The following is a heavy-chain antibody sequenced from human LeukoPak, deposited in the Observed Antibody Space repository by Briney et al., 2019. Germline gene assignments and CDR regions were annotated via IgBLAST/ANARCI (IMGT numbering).Heavy chain of an antibody. CDR1: GFTVSGNY. J-gene: IGHJ4*02. CDR3: ATVGTTRVYYFDY. CDR2: IYNGGST. V-gene: IGHV3-53*01. D-gene: IGHD2-21*02. Sequence: GGSLRLSCAVSGFTVSGNYMSWVRQAPGKGLEWVSVIYNGGSTFYADSVKGRFTISRDSSKNTLYLQMNSLRADDTAVYYCATVGTTRVYYFDYWGQGTLVTVSS.